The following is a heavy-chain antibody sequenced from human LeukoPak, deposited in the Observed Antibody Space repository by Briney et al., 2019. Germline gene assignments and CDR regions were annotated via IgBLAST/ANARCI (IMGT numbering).Heavy chain of an antibody. CDR1: AYSISSGYY. CDR3: ARLWELHWFDP. CDR2: IYHSGST. Sequence: SETLSLTCTVSAYSISSGYYWGWIRQPPGKGLEWIGSIYHSGSTYYNPSLKSRVTISVDTSKNQFSLKLSSVTAADTAVYYCARLWELHWFDPWGQGTLVTASS. V-gene: IGHV4-38-2*02. D-gene: IGHD1-26*01. J-gene: IGHJ5*02.